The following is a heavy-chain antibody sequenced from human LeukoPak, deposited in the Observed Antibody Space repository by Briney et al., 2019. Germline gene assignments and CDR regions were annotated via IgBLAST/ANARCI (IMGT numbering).Heavy chain of an antibody. CDR1: GFTFSSYA. J-gene: IGHJ3*02. Sequence: GGSLRLSCAASGFTFSSYAMSWVRQAPGKGLEWVSAISGSGGSTYYADSVKGRFTISRDNSKNTLYLQMNSLRAEDTAVYYCAKGGRIAAGPRDAFDIWGQGTMVTVSS. D-gene: IGHD6-13*01. CDR3: AKGGRIAAGPRDAFDI. V-gene: IGHV3-23*01. CDR2: ISGSGGST.